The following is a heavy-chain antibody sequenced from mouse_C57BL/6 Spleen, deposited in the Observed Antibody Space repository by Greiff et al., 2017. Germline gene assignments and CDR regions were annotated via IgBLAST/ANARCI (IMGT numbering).Heavy chain of an antibody. Sequence: VQLQQSGAELVRPGASVTLSCKASGYTFTDYEMHWVKQTPVHGLEWIGAIDPETGGTAYNQKFKGKAILTADKSASTAYMELRSLTSEDAAVYYCTRADGSSYVWFAYWGQGTLVTVSA. V-gene: IGHV1-15*01. CDR3: TRADGSSYVWFAY. CDR2: IDPETGGT. J-gene: IGHJ3*01. D-gene: IGHD1-1*01. CDR1: GYTFTDYE.